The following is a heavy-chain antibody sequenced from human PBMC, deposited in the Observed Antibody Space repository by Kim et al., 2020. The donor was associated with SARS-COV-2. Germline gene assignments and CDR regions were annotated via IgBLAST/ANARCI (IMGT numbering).Heavy chain of an antibody. CDR2: IWYDGSNK. J-gene: IGHJ4*02. V-gene: IGHV3-33*01. Sequence: GGSLRLSCAASGFTFSSYGMHWVRQAPGKGLEWVAVIWYDGSNKYYADSVKGRFTISRDNSKNTLYLQMNSLRAEDTAVYYCARDSPPDLYCSGGSCYSLPDYWGQRTLVTVSS. D-gene: IGHD2-15*01. CDR1: GFTFSSYG. CDR3: ARDSPPDLYCSGGSCYSLPDY.